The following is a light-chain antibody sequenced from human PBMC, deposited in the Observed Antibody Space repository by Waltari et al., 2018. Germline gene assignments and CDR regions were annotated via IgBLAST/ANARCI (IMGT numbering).Light chain of an antibody. CDR1: EWVLYSSNNKNH. V-gene: IGKV4-1*01. J-gene: IGKJ4*01. CDR2: WAS. Sequence: IVMTQSPEFLAVSLGERDTISCKTREWVLYSSNNKNHLACYQQKPGQPPRLLLYWASTRESGVPDRFIGSGSETDFTLTVTSLQAEDVAVYYCQQYYNTPLTFGGGTKVEVK. CDR3: QQYYNTPLT.